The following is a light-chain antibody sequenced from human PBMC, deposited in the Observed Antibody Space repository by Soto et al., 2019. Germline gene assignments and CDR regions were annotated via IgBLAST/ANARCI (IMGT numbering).Light chain of an antibody. CDR3: QHYGTSAL. V-gene: IGKV3-20*01. J-gene: IGKJ3*01. CDR1: QSVSDMY. CDR2: AS. Sequence: EIVLTQSPGTQSLSPGERATLSCRASQSVSDMYLAWYQQKAGQAPRLLIYASNRATGIPDRFSGSGSGTDFTLTISRLEPEDFAVYYCQHYGTSALFGPGTKVEIK.